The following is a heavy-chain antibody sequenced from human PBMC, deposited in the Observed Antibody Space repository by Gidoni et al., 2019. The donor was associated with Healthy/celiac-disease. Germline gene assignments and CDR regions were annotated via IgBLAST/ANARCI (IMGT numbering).Heavy chain of an antibody. CDR1: GFTFSGSA. CDR3: TRHDSSIAARPYYYYYMDV. V-gene: IGHV3-73*02. D-gene: IGHD6-6*01. CDR2: IRSKANSYAT. J-gene: IGHJ6*03. Sequence: EVQLVESGGGLVQPGGSLKLSCAASGFTFSGSAMHWVRQASGKGLGWVGRIRSKANSYATAYAASVKGRFTISRDDSKNTAYLQMNSLKTEDTAVYYCTRHDSSIAARPYYYYYMDVWGKGTTVTVSS.